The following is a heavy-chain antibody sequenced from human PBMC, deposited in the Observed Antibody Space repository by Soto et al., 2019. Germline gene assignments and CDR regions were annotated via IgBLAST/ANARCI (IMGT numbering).Heavy chain of an antibody. CDR3: ARRKGDYYDSSGYHYYFDY. J-gene: IGHJ4*02. D-gene: IGHD3-22*01. CDR1: GYTFNTYG. V-gene: IGHV1-18*01. CDR2: ISTYNGNT. Sequence: ASVKVSCKASGYTFNTYGISWVRQAPGQGLEWMGWISTYNGNTNYAQKLQDRITMTIDTSTTTAYMELSRLRSDDTAVYYCARRKGDYYDSSGYHYYFDYWGQGTLVTVSS.